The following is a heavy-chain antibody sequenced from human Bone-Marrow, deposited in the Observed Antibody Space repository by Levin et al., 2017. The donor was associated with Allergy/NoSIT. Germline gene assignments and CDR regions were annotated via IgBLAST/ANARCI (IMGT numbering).Heavy chain of an antibody. CDR1: GFTFSSYE. CDR3: AREGAVGNQNWFDP. V-gene: IGHV3-48*03. Sequence: PGGSLRLSCAASGFTFSSYEMNWVRQAPGKGLEWVSYISSSGSTIYYADSVKGRFTISRDNAKNSLYLQMNSLRAEDTAVYYCAREGAVGNQNWFDPWGQGTLVTVSS. D-gene: IGHD1-14*01. CDR2: ISSSGSTI. J-gene: IGHJ5*02.